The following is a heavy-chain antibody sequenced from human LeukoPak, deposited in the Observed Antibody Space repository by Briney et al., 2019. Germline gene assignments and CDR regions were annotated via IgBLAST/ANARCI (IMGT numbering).Heavy chain of an antibody. V-gene: IGHV3-49*03. CDR3: IRDRITMVRGVIGPYYFDY. CDR1: GFSFGDYA. Sequence: GGSLRLSCTASGFSFGDYAMSWFRQAPGKGLEWVGFISSKAYGGTTEYAASVKGRFTISRDDSKSIAYLQMDSLKTEDTAVYYCIRDRITMVRGVIGPYYFDYWGQGTLVTVSS. D-gene: IGHD3-10*01. J-gene: IGHJ4*02. CDR2: ISSKAYGGTT.